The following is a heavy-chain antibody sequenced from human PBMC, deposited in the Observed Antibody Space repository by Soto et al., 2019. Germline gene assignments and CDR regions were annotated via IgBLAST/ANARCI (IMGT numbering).Heavy chain of an antibody. CDR1: GFNFGNYA. CDR2: VGGDASDT. J-gene: IGHJ3*02. D-gene: IGHD2-21*01. V-gene: IGHV3-23*01. Sequence: EVQLLESGGGLVQPGGSLEVSCRASGFNFGNYAMSWVRQAPGKGPEWASGVGGDASDTHYANSVRGRFTISRDTSKNALYLHMNSLIAEDTAIYFCAKDFIPRNSIYDPFDIWGQGTTVSVSS. CDR3: AKDFIPRNSIYDPFDI.